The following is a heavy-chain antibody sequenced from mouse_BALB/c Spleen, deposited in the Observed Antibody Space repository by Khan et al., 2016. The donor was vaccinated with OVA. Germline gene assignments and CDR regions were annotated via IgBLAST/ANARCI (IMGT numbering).Heavy chain of an antibody. CDR3: RKNYASWVAY. CDR1: GYTFTDYV. CDR2: IYPGSGST. V-gene: IGHV1-77*01. J-gene: IGHJ3*01. Sequence: QVQLKQSGPELVKPGASVKMSCKTSGYTFTDYVINWMKQRPGQGLEWIGEIYPGSGSTYYNEKFKDKSTLTADKSSSTAYMQLSSLTSEDSAVYFCRKNYASWVAYWGQGTLVTVSA. D-gene: IGHD1-1*02.